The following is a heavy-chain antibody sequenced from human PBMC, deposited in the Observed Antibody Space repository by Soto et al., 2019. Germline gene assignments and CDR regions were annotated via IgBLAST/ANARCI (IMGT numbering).Heavy chain of an antibody. D-gene: IGHD3-22*01. Sequence: QVQLQESGPGLLKPSETLSLTCTLSGDSVSSGASHWTWIRQSPGKGLEWIGYIHHNATADCNPSLQSRVSIPVHTSKNQFSLIPTSATTADTAVYYCARLDRSTSKIGVWGQGTTVTVSS. J-gene: IGHJ6*02. CDR3: ARLDRSTSKIGV. V-gene: IGHV4-61*08. CDR1: GDSVSSGASH. CDR2: IHHNATA.